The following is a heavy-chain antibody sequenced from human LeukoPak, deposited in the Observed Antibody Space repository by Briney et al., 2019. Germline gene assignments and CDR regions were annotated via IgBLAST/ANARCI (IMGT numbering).Heavy chain of an antibody. CDR3: AKNGGSSPHYYYYMDV. J-gene: IGHJ6*03. D-gene: IGHD1-26*01. Sequence: GGSLRLSCAASGFTFSSYAMSWVRQAPGKGLEWVSAISGSGGSTYYADSVKGRFTISRDNSKNTLYLQMNSLRAEDTAVYYCAKNGGSSPHYYYYMDVWGKGTTVTVSS. V-gene: IGHV3-23*01. CDR2: ISGSGGST. CDR1: GFTFSSYA.